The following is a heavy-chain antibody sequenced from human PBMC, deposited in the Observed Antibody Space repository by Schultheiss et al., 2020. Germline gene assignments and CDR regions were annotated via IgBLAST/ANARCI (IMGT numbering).Heavy chain of an antibody. CDR3: AKKGDYFDY. Sequence: GESLKISCAASGFTFSSYAMHWVRQAPGKGLEWVAVISYDGSNKYYADSVKGRFTISRDNSKNTLYLQMNSLRAEDTAVYYCAKKGDYFDYWGQGTLVTV. V-gene: IGHV3-30*04. CDR2: ISYDGSNK. J-gene: IGHJ4*02. D-gene: IGHD3-16*01. CDR1: GFTFSSYA.